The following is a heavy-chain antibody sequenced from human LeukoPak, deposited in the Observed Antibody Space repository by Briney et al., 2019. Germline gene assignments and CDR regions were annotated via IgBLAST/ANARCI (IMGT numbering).Heavy chain of an antibody. CDR2: ISGSGGST. CDR3: AKDATPYY. D-gene: IGHD5-12*01. J-gene: IGHJ4*02. CDR1: GFTFNSFA. Sequence: GGSLRLSCAASGFTFNSFAMTWVRQAPGKGLEWVSGISGSGGSTYYADSVKGRFTISRDNSKNTLCLQMNSLRADDTAVYYCAKDATPYYWGQGTLVTVSS. V-gene: IGHV3-23*01.